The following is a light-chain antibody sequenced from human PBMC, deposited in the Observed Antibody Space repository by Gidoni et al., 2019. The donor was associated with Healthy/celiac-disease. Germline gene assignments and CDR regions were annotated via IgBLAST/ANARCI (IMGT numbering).Light chain of an antibody. CDR1: QSISSW. CDR3: QQYNSYSRT. V-gene: IGKV1-5*01. CDR2: DAS. Sequence: DIQMTQSPCTLSASVGDRVTITCRASQSISSWLAWYQQKPGKAPKLLIYDASSLESGVPSRFSGSGSGTEFTLTISSLQPDDFATYYCQQYNSYSRTFXXXTKVEIK. J-gene: IGKJ1*01.